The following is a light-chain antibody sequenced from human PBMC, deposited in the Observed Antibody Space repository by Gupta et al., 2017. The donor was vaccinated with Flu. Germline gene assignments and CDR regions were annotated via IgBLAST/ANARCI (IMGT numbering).Light chain of an antibody. CDR1: STDIGNNY. V-gene: IGLV1-51*01. J-gene: IGLJ3*02. CDR2: DND. CDR3: ATSNSGLNSWV. Sequence: QSVLTQPPSVSAAPGQTVTISCSGSSTDIGNNYVSWYRQFPGTAPKLLIYDNDKRPSGIPDRFSGSKSYTSATLAITGLQTGDEADYYCATSNSGLNSWVFGGGTKLTVL.